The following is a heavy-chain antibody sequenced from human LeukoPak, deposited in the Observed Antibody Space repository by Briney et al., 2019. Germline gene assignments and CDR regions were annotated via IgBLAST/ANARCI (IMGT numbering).Heavy chain of an antibody. D-gene: IGHD3-9*01. V-gene: IGHV1-18*01. J-gene: IGHJ1*01. Sequence: GASVKVSCKASGYTFTSYGISWVRQAPGQGLEWMGWISAYNGNTNYAQKLQGRVTMTTDTSTSTAYMELRSLRSDDTAVYYCARARGTGILTGYYHGPPFQHWGQGTLVTVSS. CDR3: ARARGTGILTGYYHGPPFQH. CDR2: ISAYNGNT. CDR1: GYTFTSYG.